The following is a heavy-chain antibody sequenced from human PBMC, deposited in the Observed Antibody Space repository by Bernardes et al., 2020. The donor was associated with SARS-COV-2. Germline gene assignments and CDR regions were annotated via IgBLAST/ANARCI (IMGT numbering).Heavy chain of an antibody. V-gene: IGHV3-7*03. Sequence: GGSLRLSCAASGFTFSSYWMSWVRQAPGKGLEWVANIKGDGSQRSSVDSVRGRFTISRDNAKNLLYLQMNSLRADDTAVYYCAKCRARTIPVDGNDLWYFDLWGRGTLVTVSS. J-gene: IGHJ2*01. D-gene: IGHD6-13*01. CDR3: AKCRARTIPVDGNDLWYFDL. CDR2: IKGDGSQR. CDR1: GFTFSSYW.